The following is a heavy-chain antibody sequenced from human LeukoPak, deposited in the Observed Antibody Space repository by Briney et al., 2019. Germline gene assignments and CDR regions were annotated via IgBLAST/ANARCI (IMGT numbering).Heavy chain of an antibody. V-gene: IGHV3-48*04. CDR3: ARGLDDGYSYGLDY. CDR2: ISSSGTTI. J-gene: IGHJ4*02. CDR1: GFTFSSYW. D-gene: IGHD5-18*01. Sequence: GGSLRLTCAGSGFTFSSYWMSWVRQAPGKGLEWVSDISSSGTTIHYADSVKGRFTISRDNAKNSLYLQMSSLRAEDTAVYYCARGLDDGYSYGLDYWGQGTLVTVSS.